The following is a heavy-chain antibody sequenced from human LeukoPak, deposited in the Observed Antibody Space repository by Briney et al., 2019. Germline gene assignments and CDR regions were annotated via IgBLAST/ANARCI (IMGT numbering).Heavy chain of an antibody. CDR1: GFTFRSYA. CDR3: AREDRSSGFYGLDD. CDR2: IAGRGDVT. D-gene: IGHD6-19*01. Sequence: GGSLRLSCAASGFTFRSYAMNWVRLAPGKGLEWVSSIAGRGDVTYYADSVKGRFTISRDNSKNTLYLQMSSLRAEDTAVYHCAREDRSSGFYGLDDWGQGTLVTVSS. V-gene: IGHV3-23*01. J-gene: IGHJ4*02.